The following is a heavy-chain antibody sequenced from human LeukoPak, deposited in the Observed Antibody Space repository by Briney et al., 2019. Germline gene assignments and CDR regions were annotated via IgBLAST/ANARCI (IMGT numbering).Heavy chain of an antibody. CDR2: ISKDGSDK. CDR1: GFTFSDYA. Sequence: GGSLRLSCAASGFTFSDYAMHWVRQAPGKGLEWVAVISKDGSDKYYPGSVRGRFTISRDNSKNTIYLQMDSLRAEDTAIYYCAKDRTVGASYWYFDLWGRGTLVTVSS. V-gene: IGHV3-30-3*01. CDR3: AKDRTVGASYWYFDL. J-gene: IGHJ2*01. D-gene: IGHD1-26*01.